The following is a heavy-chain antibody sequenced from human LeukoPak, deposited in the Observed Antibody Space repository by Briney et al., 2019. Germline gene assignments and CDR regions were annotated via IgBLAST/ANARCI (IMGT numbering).Heavy chain of an antibody. CDR1: GFTFNTYA. J-gene: IGHJ4*02. Sequence: GGSLRLSCAASGFTFNTYAMTWVRQAPGKGLEWVSYISSSSSTISYPDSVKGRFTISRDNAKNSLYLQMNNLRAEDTAVYYCARDRCTNGVCYTFAYWGQGTLVTVSS. V-gene: IGHV3-48*01. CDR3: ARDRCTNGVCYTFAY. CDR2: ISSSSSTI. D-gene: IGHD2-8*01.